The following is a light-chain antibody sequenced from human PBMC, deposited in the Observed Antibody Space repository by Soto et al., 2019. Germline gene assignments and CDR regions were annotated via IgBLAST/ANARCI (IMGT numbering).Light chain of an antibody. CDR1: SSNIGAGYY. V-gene: IGLV1-40*01. CDR3: QSYDSSLSGSWV. Sequence: QSVLTQPPSVSGAPGQWVTISCTGSSSNIGAGYYVHWYQQLPGTAPKLLIYGNSNRPSGVPDRFSGSKSGTSASLAITGLQAEDEADYYCQSYDSSLSGSWVFGGGTKVTVL. J-gene: IGLJ3*02. CDR2: GNS.